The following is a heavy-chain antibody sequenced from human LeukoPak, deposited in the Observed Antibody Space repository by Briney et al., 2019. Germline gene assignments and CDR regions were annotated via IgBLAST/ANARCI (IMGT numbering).Heavy chain of an antibody. CDR1: GGSISSYY. CDR2: IYTSGST. D-gene: IGHD2-2*01. CDR3: ARLRAYCSSTSCYNDAFDV. J-gene: IGHJ3*01. V-gene: IGHV4-4*07. Sequence: SETLSLTCTVSGGSISSYYWSWIRQPAGKGLEWIGRIYTSGSTNYNPSLKSRVTMSVDTSKNQFSLKLSSVTAADTAVYYCARLRAYCSSTSCYNDAFDVWGQGTMVTVSS.